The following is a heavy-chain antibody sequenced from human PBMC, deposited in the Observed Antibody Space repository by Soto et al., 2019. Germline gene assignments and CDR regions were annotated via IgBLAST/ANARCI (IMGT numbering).Heavy chain of an antibody. Sequence: GESLKISCKGSGYSFITYLIGWLRQMPGKGLEWMGVIYPGDSDTRYSPSFQGQVTISADNSISTAYLRWSSLKASDTAMYYCARIYDSSGYYYEFRDWFDPWGQGTLVTVPP. CDR2: IYPGDSDT. D-gene: IGHD3-22*01. J-gene: IGHJ5*02. V-gene: IGHV5-51*01. CDR1: GYSFITYL. CDR3: ARIYDSSGYYYEFRDWFDP.